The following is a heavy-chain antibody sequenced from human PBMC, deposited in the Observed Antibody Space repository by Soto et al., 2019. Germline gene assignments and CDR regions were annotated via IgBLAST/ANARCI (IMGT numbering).Heavy chain of an antibody. CDR3: ARHRYDYGDFYFDY. D-gene: IGHD4-17*01. CDR2: IDPSDSYT. J-gene: IGHJ4*02. V-gene: IGHV5-10-1*01. CDR1: VDNETRYR. Sequence: KGRVDNETRYRCTWERQKKGKGLEWMGRIDPSDSYTNYSPSCQGHVTISADKSISTAYLQWSSLKASDTAMYYCARHRYDYGDFYFDYWGQGTLVTVSS.